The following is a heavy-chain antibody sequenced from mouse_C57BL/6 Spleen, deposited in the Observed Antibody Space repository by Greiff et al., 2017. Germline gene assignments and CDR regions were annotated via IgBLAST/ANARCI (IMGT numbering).Heavy chain of an antibody. CDR1: GFTFSSYA. J-gene: IGHJ4*01. CDR2: ISDGGSYT. Sequence: EVKLQESGGGLVKPGGSLKLSCAASGFTFSSYAMSWVRQTPEKRLEWVATISDGGSYTYYPDNVKGRFTISRDNAKNNLYLQMSHLKSEDTAMYYCARESPPYDSYAMDYWGQGTSVTVSS. V-gene: IGHV5-4*01. CDR3: ARESPPYDSYAMDY.